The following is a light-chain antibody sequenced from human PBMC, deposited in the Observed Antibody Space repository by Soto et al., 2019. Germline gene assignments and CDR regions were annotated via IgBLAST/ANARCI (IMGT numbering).Light chain of an antibody. CDR3: QQYDNWLWT. J-gene: IGKJ1*01. V-gene: IGKV3-15*01. CDR2: AAS. Sequence: EIVMTQSPATLSVSPVDRATLSCMASESVTSSLAWYQQKPGQPPRLLIYAASTRATDVPARFSGSGSGTDFTLTINSLQSEDFAVYFCQQYDNWLWTFGQGTKVDIK. CDR1: ESVTSS.